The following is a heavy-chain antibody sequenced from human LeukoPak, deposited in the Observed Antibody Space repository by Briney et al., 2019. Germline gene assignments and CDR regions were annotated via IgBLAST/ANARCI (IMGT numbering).Heavy chain of an antibody. CDR1: GYTFTSYD. D-gene: IGHD3-3*01. V-gene: IGHV1-8*01. CDR3: ARGLKRTIFGVVIPRRYNWFDP. J-gene: IGHJ5*02. Sequence: ASVKVSCKVSGYTFTSYDINWVRQATGQGLEWMGWMNPNSGNTGYAQKFQGRVTMTRNTSISTAYMELSSLRSEDTAVYYCARGLKRTIFGVVIPRRYNWFDPWGQGTLVTVSS. CDR2: MNPNSGNT.